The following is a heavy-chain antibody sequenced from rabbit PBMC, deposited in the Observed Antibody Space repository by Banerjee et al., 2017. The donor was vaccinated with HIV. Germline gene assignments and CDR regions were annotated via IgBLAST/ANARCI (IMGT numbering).Heavy chain of an antibody. D-gene: IGHD6-1*01. CDR1: GFDFSSYG. J-gene: IGHJ4*01. CDR2: INTGGSA. Sequence: EQLVESGGGLVQPGGSLKLSCKASGFDFSSYGVSWVRQAPGKGLEYIGYINTGGSAYYASWVNGRFTISRTTTTVDLEMTSLTAADTATYFCARDQWTDGYADANLWGPGTLVTVS. CDR3: ARDQWTDGYADANL. V-gene: IGHV1S21*01.